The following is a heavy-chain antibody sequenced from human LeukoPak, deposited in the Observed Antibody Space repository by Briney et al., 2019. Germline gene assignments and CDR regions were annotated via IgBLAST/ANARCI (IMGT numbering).Heavy chain of an antibody. CDR1: GFTFSSYA. CDR3: AKATYYYDSSGYRGGYFDY. V-gene: IGHV3-23*01. D-gene: IGHD3-22*01. J-gene: IGHJ4*02. Sequence: PGGSLRLSCAASGFTFSSYAMSWVRQAPGKGLEWVSAISGSGGSTYYADSVKGRFTISRDNSKNTLYLQMNSLRAEDTAVYYCAKATYYYDSSGYRGGYFDYWGQGTLVTVSS. CDR2: ISGSGGST.